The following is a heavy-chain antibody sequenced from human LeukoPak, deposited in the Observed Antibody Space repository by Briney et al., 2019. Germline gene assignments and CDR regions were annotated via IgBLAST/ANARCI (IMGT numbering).Heavy chain of an antibody. J-gene: IGHJ6*02. CDR1: GGSINSSSYY. Sequence: SETLSLTCTVSGGSINSSSYYWGWIRQHPGKGLEWIGNIYYSGSTYYNPSLKSRVTISGDTSKNLFSLKLRSVTAADTAVYYCARGPYSSGWAYYYYYGMDVWGQGTTVTVSS. CDR2: IYYSGST. CDR3: ARGPYSSGWAYYYYYGMDV. V-gene: IGHV4-31*03. D-gene: IGHD6-19*01.